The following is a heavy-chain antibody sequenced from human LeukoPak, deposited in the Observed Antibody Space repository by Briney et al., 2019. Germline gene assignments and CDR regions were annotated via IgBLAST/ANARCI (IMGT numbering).Heavy chain of an antibody. CDR1: GFNFGGYA. Sequence: GGSLRLSCAASGFNFGGYAMYWVRQAPGKGLEWVSSISSSSSYIYYADSVKGRFTISRDNAKNSLHLQMNSLRAEDTAVYYCAREEYSSGLINFDYWGQGTLVTVSS. D-gene: IGHD6-19*01. V-gene: IGHV3-21*01. CDR3: AREEYSSGLINFDY. J-gene: IGHJ4*02. CDR2: ISSSSSYI.